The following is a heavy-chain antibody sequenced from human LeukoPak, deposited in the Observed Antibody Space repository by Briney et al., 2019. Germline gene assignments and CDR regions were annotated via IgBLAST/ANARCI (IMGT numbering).Heavy chain of an antibody. Sequence: ASVKLSCEASGYTFTSYGTSWVRQAPGQGLEWMGGISDHNTNTNYAQNLQGRGDRTTDKSTSTAYMELRSLRSQDTAVYYCARDLRSTMVRGVPRRLNYWGRGTLVTVPS. D-gene: IGHD3-10*01. J-gene: IGHJ4*02. CDR3: ARDLRSTMVRGVPRRLNY. CDR1: GYTFTSYG. V-gene: IGHV1-18*01. CDR2: ISDHNTNT.